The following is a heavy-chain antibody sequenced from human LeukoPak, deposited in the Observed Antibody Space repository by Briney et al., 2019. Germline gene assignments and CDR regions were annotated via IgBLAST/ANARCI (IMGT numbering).Heavy chain of an antibody. Sequence: SETLSLTCAVSGGSISSSNWWSWVRQPPGKGLEWIGEIYRSGSTNYNPSLKSRVTISVDKSKNQFSLKLSSVTAADTAVYYCARHWIAGATGYFDYWGQGTLVTVSS. CDR1: GGSISSSNW. D-gene: IGHD1-26*01. CDR2: IYRSGST. J-gene: IGHJ4*02. CDR3: ARHWIAGATGYFDY. V-gene: IGHV4-4*02.